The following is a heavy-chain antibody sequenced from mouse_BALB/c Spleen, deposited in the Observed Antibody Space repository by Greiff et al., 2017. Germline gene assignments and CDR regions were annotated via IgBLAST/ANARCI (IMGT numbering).Heavy chain of an antibody. CDR3: ARPLLTGAMDY. CDR2: ISSGGGST. J-gene: IGHJ4*01. CDR1: GFAFSSYD. D-gene: IGHD1-1*01. V-gene: IGHV5-12-1*01. Sequence: EVKLVESGGGLVKPGGSLKLSCAASGFAFSSYDMSWVRQTPEKRLEWVGYISSGGGSTYYQATVKGRFTISRDNANNTLYLQLSSLKSEDTAMYYCARPLLTGAMDYWGQGTSVTVSS.